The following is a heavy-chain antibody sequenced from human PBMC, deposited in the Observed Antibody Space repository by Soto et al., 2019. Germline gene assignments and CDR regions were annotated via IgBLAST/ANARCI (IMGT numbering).Heavy chain of an antibody. J-gene: IGHJ6*04. V-gene: IGHV1-18*01. Sequence: QGQLVQSGPEVKKPGASVKVSCKASGYTFARYGISWVRQAPGRGLEWMGWISGYNGDTNYAEKVQGRVTMTKDTSKSTAYMELRSLTSDDTAIYYWAKNGQLPYSDHRMDDWGKGNTVNV. CDR3: AKNGQLPYSDHRMDD. CDR2: ISGYNGDT. D-gene: IGHD1-1*01. CDR1: GYTFARYG.